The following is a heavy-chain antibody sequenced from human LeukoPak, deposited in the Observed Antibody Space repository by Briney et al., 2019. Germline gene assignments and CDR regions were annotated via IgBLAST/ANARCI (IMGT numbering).Heavy chain of an antibody. CDR1: GFTFSSYS. Sequence: GGSLRLSCAAPGFTFSSYSMNWVRQAPGKGLEWVSSIRSSSSYIYYADSVKGRFTISRDSAKNSLYLQMNSLRAEDTAVYYCAREKQYYYDSSGYPNCYDYWGQGTLVTVSS. D-gene: IGHD3-22*01. J-gene: IGHJ4*02. CDR2: IRSSSSYI. V-gene: IGHV3-21*01. CDR3: AREKQYYYDSSGYPNCYDY.